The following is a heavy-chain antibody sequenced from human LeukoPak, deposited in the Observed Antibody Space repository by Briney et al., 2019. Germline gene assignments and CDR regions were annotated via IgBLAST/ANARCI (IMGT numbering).Heavy chain of an antibody. V-gene: IGHV3-23*01. J-gene: IGHJ4*02. CDR1: GFTSSSYA. Sequence: GGSLRLSCAASGFTSSSYAMSWVRQAPGKGLEWVSAISGSGGSTYYADSVKGRFTISRDNSKNALYLQMNSLRAEDTAVYYCATRYYDILTGYQYYFDYWGQGTLVTVSS. CDR2: ISGSGGST. D-gene: IGHD3-9*01. CDR3: ATRYYDILTGYQYYFDY.